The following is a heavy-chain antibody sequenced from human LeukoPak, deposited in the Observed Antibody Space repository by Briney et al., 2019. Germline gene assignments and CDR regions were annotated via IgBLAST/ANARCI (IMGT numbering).Heavy chain of an antibody. CDR3: ARYDFGVVIIGYYYMDV. CDR2: ISAYNCNT. D-gene: IGHD3-3*01. Sequence: ASVKVSCKASGYTFTSYGISWVRQAPGQGLEWMGWISAYNCNTNYAQKPQGRVTMTTDTSTSTDYMELRSLRSDDTAVYYCARYDFGVVIIGYYYMDVWGKGTTVTVSS. J-gene: IGHJ6*03. CDR1: GYTFTSYG. V-gene: IGHV1-18*01.